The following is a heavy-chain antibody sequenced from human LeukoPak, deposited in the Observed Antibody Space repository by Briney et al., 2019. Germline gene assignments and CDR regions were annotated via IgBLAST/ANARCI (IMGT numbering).Heavy chain of an antibody. Sequence: GESLKISCKGSGYTFTNYWIGWVRQMPGKGLEWMGIIYPGDSDTRYSPSFQGQVTISADKSISTAYLQWSSLKASDTAMYYCARYEDSFYFHYWGQGTLVTVSS. CDR1: GYTFTNYW. V-gene: IGHV5-51*01. J-gene: IGHJ4*02. D-gene: IGHD3-16*01. CDR2: IYPGDSDT. CDR3: ARYEDSFYFHY.